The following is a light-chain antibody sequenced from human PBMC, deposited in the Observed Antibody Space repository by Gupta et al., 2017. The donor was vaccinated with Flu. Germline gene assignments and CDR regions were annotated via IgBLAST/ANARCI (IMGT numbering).Light chain of an antibody. CDR2: EVS. Sequence: PVTLGQPASISCRSSQSLVYKNGITYLNWFQQRPGQSPRRLIYEVSKRDYGVPDRFSGSGSVTDFTLTISRGEAEDVGVYYCMRCTHPWTFGQGTMIEI. V-gene: IGKV2-30*01. CDR3: MRCTHPWT. CDR1: QSLVYKNGITY. J-gene: IGKJ2*02.